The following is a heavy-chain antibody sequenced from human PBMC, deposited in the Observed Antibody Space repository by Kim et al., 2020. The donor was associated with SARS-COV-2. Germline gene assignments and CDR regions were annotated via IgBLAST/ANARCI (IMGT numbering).Heavy chain of an antibody. CDR1: GASIKNSDSY. CDR2: FSYSGTT. D-gene: IGHD3-10*01. J-gene: IGHJ4*02. V-gene: IGHV4-39*01. CDR3: ARQAPRLLWFGALGDFDD. Sequence: SETLSLTCSVSGASIKNSDSYWGWIRQSPGKGLEWIGSFSYSGTTYYNPSLKSRVTISVDTSNNHLSLTMRSATAADTALYYCARQAPRLLWFGALGDFDDWGQGTLVAVSS.